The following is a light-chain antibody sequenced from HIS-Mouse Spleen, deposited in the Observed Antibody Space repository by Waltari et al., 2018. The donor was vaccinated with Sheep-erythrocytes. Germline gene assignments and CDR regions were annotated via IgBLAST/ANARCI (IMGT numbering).Light chain of an antibody. V-gene: IGLV2-11*01. CDR3: CSYAGSYNHV. J-gene: IGLJ1*01. CDR2: DVS. Sequence: QSDLTQPRSVSGPPGQPVTISCTGTSSAVVGYNYVSWYQQHPGKAPKLMIYDVSKRPSGVPDRFSGSKSGNTASLTISGLQAEDEADYYCCSYAGSYNHVFATGTKVTVL. CDR1: SSAVVGYNY.